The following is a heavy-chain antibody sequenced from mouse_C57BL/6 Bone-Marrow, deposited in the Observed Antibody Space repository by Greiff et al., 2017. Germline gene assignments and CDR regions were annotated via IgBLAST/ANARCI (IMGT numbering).Heavy chain of an antibody. CDR2: IDPENGDT. V-gene: IGHV14-4*01. J-gene: IGHJ4*01. Sequence: EVQGVESGAELVRPGASVKLSCTASGFNIKDDYMHWVKQRPEQGLEWIGWIDPENGDTEYASKFQGKATITADTSSNTAYLQLSSLTSEDTAVYYCTPYYYSAMDYWGQGTSVTVSS. D-gene: IGHD2-10*01. CDR3: TPYYYSAMDY. CDR1: GFNIKDDY.